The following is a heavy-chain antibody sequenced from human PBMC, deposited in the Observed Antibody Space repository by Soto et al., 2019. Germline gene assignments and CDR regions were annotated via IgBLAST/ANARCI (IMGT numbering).Heavy chain of an antibody. CDR2: INPNGGRT. CDR1: GYTFTNYH. D-gene: IGHD3-10*01. V-gene: IGHV1-46*01. J-gene: IGHJ6*02. CDR3: ARDNMHYYSPSEGYFYYGMDV. Sequence: GASVKVSCKASGYTFTNYHMHGVRRAPGQGPEWMGIINPNGGRTSYAQRFQGRVTMTRDTSTSTVYLELSSLTSEDTAVYYCARDNMHYYSPSEGYFYYGMDVWGQGTPVTVSS.